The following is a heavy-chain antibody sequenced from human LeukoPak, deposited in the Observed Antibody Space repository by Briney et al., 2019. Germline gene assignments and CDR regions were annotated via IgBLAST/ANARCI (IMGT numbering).Heavy chain of an antibody. J-gene: IGHJ4*02. CDR2: ISSSSSYI. CDR3: AKDRSGGELSPSFDY. D-gene: IGHD3-16*02. CDR1: GFTFSSYA. V-gene: IGHV3-21*04. Sequence: GSLRLSCAASGFTFSSYAMSWVRQAPGKGLEWVSSISSSSSYIYYADSVKGRFTISRDNAKNSLYLQMNSLRAEDMALYYCAKDRSGGELSPSFDYWGQGTLVTVSS.